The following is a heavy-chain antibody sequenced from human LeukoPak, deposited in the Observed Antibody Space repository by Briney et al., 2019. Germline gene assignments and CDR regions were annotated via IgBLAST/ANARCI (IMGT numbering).Heavy chain of an antibody. Sequence: GGSLRLSCVASGFTFNNYWMTWVRQAPGKGLEWVASIKEDGSDKYYVDSVKGRFTISRDNAKNSLYLQMNSLRAEDTAVYYCAELGITMIGGVWGKGTTVTISS. D-gene: IGHD3-10*02. CDR2: IKEDGSDK. CDR1: GFTFNNYW. V-gene: IGHV3-7*01. CDR3: AELGITMIGGV. J-gene: IGHJ6*04.